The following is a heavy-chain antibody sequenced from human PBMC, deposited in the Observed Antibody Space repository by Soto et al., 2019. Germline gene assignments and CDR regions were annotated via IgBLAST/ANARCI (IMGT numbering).Heavy chain of an antibody. J-gene: IGHJ6*02. CDR3: ARVSQLHPGFGYYYYGMDV. CDR2: INHSGST. CDR1: GGSFSGYY. D-gene: IGHD1-7*01. Sequence: PSETLSLTCAVYGGSFSGYYWSWIRQPPGKGLEWIGEINHSGSTDYNPSLKSRVTISVDTSKNQFSLKLSSVTAADTAVYYCARVSQLHPGFGYYYYGMDVWGQGTTVTVSS. V-gene: IGHV4-34*01.